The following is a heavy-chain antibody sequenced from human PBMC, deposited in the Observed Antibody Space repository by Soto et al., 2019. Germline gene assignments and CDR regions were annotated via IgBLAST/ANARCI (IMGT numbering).Heavy chain of an antibody. D-gene: IGHD3-3*01. CDR2: IYTSGST. CDR3: ARDYDFWSGYASDYYYCMDG. CDR1: GGSISSYY. Sequence: PSETLSLTCTVSGGSISSYYWSWIRQPAGKGLEWIGRIYTSGSTNYNPSLKSRVTMSVDTSKNQFSLKLSSVTAADTAVYYCARDYDFWSGYASDYYYCMDGWDQGPTVTVSS. J-gene: IGHJ6*02. V-gene: IGHV4-4*07.